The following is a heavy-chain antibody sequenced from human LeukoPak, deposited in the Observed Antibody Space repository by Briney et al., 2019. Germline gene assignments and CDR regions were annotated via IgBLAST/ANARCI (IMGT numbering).Heavy chain of an antibody. V-gene: IGHV1-69*05. CDR2: IIPIFGTA. CDR3: ARDTVWFGEYPAFDY. D-gene: IGHD3-10*01. Sequence: SVKVSCKASGYTFTSYYMHWVRQAPGQGLEWMGRIIPIFGTANYAQKFQGRVTITTDESTSTAYMELSSLRSEDTAVYYCARDTVWFGEYPAFDYWGQGTLVTVSS. J-gene: IGHJ4*02. CDR1: GYTFTSYY.